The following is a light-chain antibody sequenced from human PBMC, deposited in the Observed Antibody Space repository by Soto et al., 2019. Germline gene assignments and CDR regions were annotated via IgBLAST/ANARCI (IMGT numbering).Light chain of an antibody. V-gene: IGLV1-44*01. CDR2: SNT. CDR1: TSNIGRST. CDR3: ATWNDGVFV. Sequence: QSVLTHPPSASWTPGQRVTISCSGSTSNIGRSTVSWYQQFPGAAPKLLIYSNTQRPLGVPVRFSGSKSDTSASLAISGLQSEDEADYYCATWNDGVFVFGIGTKV. J-gene: IGLJ1*01.